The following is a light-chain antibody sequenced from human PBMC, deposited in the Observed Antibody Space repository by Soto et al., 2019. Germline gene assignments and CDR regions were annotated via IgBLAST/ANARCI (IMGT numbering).Light chain of an antibody. CDR2: ATS. J-gene: IGKJ3*01. V-gene: IGKV1-12*01. CDR1: QGVGGW. CDR3: QQNHSLPLS. Sequence: IQMTQSPSSVSASVGDRVTMTCRASQGVGGWLAWYQQKPGKVPKLLIYATSSLHSGVPSRFICSGSWTYFTLSISSLQPEEFATYYCQQNHSLPLSFGPGTKVDIK.